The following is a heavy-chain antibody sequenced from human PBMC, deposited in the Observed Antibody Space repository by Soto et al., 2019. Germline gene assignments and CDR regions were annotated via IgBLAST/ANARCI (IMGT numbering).Heavy chain of an antibody. CDR3: ARDLVYDSSGYYVGGYASDI. CDR1: GGSISSGGYY. D-gene: IGHD3-22*01. Sequence: SETLSLTCTVSGGSISSGGYYWSWIRQHPGKGLEWIGYIYYSGSTYYNPSLKSRVTMSVDTSKNQFSLKLSSVTAADTAVYYCARDLVYDSSGYYVGGYASDIWGQGTMVTVSS. V-gene: IGHV4-31*03. J-gene: IGHJ3*02. CDR2: IYYSGST.